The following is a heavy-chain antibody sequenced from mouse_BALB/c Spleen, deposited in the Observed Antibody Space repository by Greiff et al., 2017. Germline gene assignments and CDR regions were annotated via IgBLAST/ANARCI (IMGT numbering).Heavy chain of an antibody. Sequence: QVQLKQSGAELVKPGASVKLSCKASGYTFTSYYMYWVKQRPGQGLEWIGEINPSNGGTNFNEKFKSKATLTVDKSSSTAYMQLSSLTSEDSAVYYCTRVLRLYYAMDYWGQGTSVTVSS. CDR2: INPSNGGT. J-gene: IGHJ4*01. D-gene: IGHD1-2*01. CDR3: TRVLRLYYAMDY. V-gene: IGHV1S81*02. CDR1: GYTFTSYY.